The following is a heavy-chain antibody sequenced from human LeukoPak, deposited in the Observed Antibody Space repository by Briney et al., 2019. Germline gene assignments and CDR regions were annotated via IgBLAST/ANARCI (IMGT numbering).Heavy chain of an antibody. D-gene: IGHD2-2*01. V-gene: IGHV4-34*01. CDR1: GGPFSGYY. Sequence: SETLSLTCAVYGGPFSGYYWSWIRQPPGKGLEWIGEINHSGSTNYNPSLKSRVTISVDTSKNQFSLKLSSVTAADTAVYYCAGLPGGYCSSTSCHDPWGEGTLVAVCS. CDR2: INHSGST. J-gene: IGHJ5*02. CDR3: AGLPGGYCSSTSCHDP.